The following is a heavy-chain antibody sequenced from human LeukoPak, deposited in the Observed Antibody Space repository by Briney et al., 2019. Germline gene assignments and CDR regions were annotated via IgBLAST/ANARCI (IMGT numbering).Heavy chain of an antibody. CDR1: GFTFSTYG. V-gene: IGHV3-30*18. CDR2: ISYDGSNK. Sequence: GGSLRLSCAASGFTFSTYGMHWVRQAPGKGLEWVAVISYDGSNKYYVDSVKGRFTISRDNSKNTLCLQMNTLRAEDTAVYYCAKDYYDSSGYLDDFDIWGQGTMVAVSS. D-gene: IGHD3-22*01. CDR3: AKDYYDSSGYLDDFDI. J-gene: IGHJ3*02.